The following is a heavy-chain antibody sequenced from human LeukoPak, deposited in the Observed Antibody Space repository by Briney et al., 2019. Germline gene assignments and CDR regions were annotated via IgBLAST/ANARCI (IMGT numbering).Heavy chain of an antibody. V-gene: IGHV1-2*02. CDR3: AREGDSSSSVGAFDI. Sequence: GASVKVSCKASGYTFIGYYIHWVRQAPGQGLEWMGCINPNSGGTNYAQKFQGRVTMTRDTSISTAYMELSGLRSDDTAVFYCAREGDSSSSVGAFDIWGQGTMVTVSS. CDR1: GYTFIGYY. CDR2: INPNSGGT. J-gene: IGHJ3*02. D-gene: IGHD6-6*01.